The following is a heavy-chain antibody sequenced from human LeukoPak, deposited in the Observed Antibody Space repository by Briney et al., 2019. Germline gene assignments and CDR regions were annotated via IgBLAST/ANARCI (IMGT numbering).Heavy chain of an antibody. Sequence: ASVKVPCKASGYTFTSYDINWVRQATGQGLEWMGWMNPNSGNTGYAQKFQGRVTMTRNTSISTAYMELSSLRSEDTAVYYCARGYSSGWYSGYYYYYGMDVWGQGTTVTVSS. CDR2: MNPNSGNT. D-gene: IGHD6-19*01. CDR3: ARGYSSGWYSGYYYYYGMDV. CDR1: GYTFTSYD. V-gene: IGHV1-8*01. J-gene: IGHJ6*02.